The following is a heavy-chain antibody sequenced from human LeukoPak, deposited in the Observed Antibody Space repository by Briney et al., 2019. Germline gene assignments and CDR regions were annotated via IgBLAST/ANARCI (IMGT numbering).Heavy chain of an antibody. CDR1: GGSFSSYY. J-gene: IGHJ4*02. V-gene: IGHV4-59*10. Sequence: PSETLSLTCAVYGGSFSSYYWSWIRQPAGKGLEWIGRIYTSGSTNYNPSLKSRVTMSVDTSKNQFSLKLSSVTAADTAVYYCARIVPVSEYSSGWFFDYWGQGTLVTVSS. D-gene: IGHD6-19*01. CDR2: IYTSGST. CDR3: ARIVPVSEYSSGWFFDY.